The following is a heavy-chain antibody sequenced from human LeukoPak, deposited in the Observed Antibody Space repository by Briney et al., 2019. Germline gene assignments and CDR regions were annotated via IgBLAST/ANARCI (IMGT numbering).Heavy chain of an antibody. D-gene: IGHD5-24*01. CDR3: AKDASVRDGYYFDY. CDR2: ISGSGGST. Sequence: QTGGSLRLSCAASGFTFSNYAMSWVRQAPGKGLEWVSAISGSGGSTYYADSVKGRFTISRDNSKNTLYLQVNSLRAEDTAVYYCAKDASVRDGYYFDYWGQGALVTVSS. V-gene: IGHV3-23*01. J-gene: IGHJ4*02. CDR1: GFTFSNYA.